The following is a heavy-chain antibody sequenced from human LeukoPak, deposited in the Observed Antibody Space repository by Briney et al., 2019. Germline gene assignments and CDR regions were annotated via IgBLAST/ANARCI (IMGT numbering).Heavy chain of an antibody. V-gene: IGHV4-4*07. CDR3: ARGRYYGSGSYYFDY. D-gene: IGHD3-10*01. Sequence: SETLSLTCTVSGGSISSHYWSWIRQPAGKGLEYIGRVYPTGSTNDNPSLKGRVAMSVDTSKNQFSLRLNSVTAADTAVYYCARGRYYGSGSYYFDYWGQGTLVTVSS. CDR2: VYPTGST. J-gene: IGHJ4*02. CDR1: GGSISSHY.